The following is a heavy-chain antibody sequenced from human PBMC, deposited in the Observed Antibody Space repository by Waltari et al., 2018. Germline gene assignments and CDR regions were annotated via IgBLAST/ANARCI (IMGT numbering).Heavy chain of an antibody. CDR2: IHTRRST. CDR3: AREPRVLWFGELFYYYYMDV. J-gene: IGHJ6*03. D-gene: IGHD3-10*01. Sequence: QVQLQESGPGLVKPSETLSLTCTVSGVSISSYYWRWIRSPAGKGREWIGRIHTRRSTNYNPSLKSRVTMSVETSKNQCSLKLSSVTAADTAVYYCAREPRVLWFGELFYYYYMDVWGKGTTVTVSS. CDR1: GVSISSYY. V-gene: IGHV4-4*07.